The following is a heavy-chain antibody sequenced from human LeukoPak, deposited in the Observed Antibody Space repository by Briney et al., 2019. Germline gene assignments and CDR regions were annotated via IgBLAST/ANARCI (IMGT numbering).Heavy chain of an antibody. CDR2: INNSGST. CDR3: AGEGAYYYGSGSYYGPFER. J-gene: IGHJ4*02. V-gene: IGHV4-61*01. CDR1: GASVSSGSFY. Sequence: SETLSLTCTVSGASVSSGSFYWSWIRQPPGKGLEWIGYINNSGSTNYSPSLKSRVTISVDTSKNQFSLKLSSVTAADTAVYYCAGEGAYYYGSGSYYGPFERWGQGALVTVSS. D-gene: IGHD3-10*01.